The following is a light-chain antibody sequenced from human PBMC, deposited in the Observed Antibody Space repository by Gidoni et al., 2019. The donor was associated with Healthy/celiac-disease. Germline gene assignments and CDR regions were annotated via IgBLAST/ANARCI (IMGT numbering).Light chain of an antibody. V-gene: IGKV3-20*01. Sequence: EIVLTQSPGTLSLSPGERATLSCRASQRVSRSYLAWYQQKPGQAPRLLIYGASSRATGIPDRFSGSGSGTDFTLTISRLEPEDFAVYYCQQYGSSPYTFGQXTKLEIK. CDR1: QRVSRSY. CDR2: GAS. J-gene: IGKJ2*01. CDR3: QQYGSSPYT.